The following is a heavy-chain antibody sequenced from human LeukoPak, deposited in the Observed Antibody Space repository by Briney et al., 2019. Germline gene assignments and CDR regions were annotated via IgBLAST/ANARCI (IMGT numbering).Heavy chain of an antibody. CDR2: ISVSGGST. V-gene: IGHV3-23*01. J-gene: IGHJ4*02. Sequence: VGSLRLSCAASGFTFSSYAMSWVRQAPGKGLEWVSAISVSGGSTYYAESVKCRFTISRDNSKYTLYLQMNSLRAEDTAVYYCGKVGRSWPSSFDYWGQGTLVTVSS. CDR1: GFTFSSYA. CDR3: GKVGRSWPSSFDY. D-gene: IGHD6-13*01.